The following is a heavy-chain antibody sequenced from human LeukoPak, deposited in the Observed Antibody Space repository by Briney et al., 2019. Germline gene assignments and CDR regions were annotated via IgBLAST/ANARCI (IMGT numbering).Heavy chain of an antibody. CDR1: GGSVTGYY. V-gene: IGHV4-34*01. CDR3: ARGRGCSGSSCYANDY. J-gene: IGHJ4*02. Sequence: SQTLSLACAVYGGSVTGYYWSWTRHPPGKWLEWIGEINHRGSTNYKPSLKSRVTISVDTSKNQFSLKLSSVTAADTAVYCCARGRGCSGSSCYANDYWGQGTLVTVSS. D-gene: IGHD2-15*01. CDR2: INHRGST.